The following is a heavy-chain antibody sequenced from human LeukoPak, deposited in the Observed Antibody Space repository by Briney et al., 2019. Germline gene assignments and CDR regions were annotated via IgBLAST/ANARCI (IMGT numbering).Heavy chain of an antibody. J-gene: IGHJ4*02. CDR1: GFTFSIYA. CDR2: ISSSSSYI. D-gene: IGHD5-18*01. V-gene: IGHV3-21*01. CDR3: AREQPERGYSYGTTDY. Sequence: PGGSLRLSCAASGFTFSIYAMSWVRQAPGKGLEWVSSISSSSSYIYYADSVKGRFTISRDNAKNSLYLQMNSLRAEDTAVYYCAREQPERGYSYGTTDYWGQGTLVTVSS.